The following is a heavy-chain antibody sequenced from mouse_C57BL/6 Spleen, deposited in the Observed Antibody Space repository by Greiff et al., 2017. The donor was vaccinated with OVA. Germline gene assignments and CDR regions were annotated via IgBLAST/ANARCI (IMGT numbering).Heavy chain of an antibody. Sequence: EVQLVESGGDLVKPGGSLKLSCAASGFTFSSYGMSWVRQTPDKRLEWVATISSGGSYTYYPDSVKGRFTISRDNAKNTLYLQMSSLKSEDTAMYYCARQGDDYDVRVWFAYWGQRTLVTVSA. J-gene: IGHJ3*01. CDR3: ARQGDDYDVRVWFAY. D-gene: IGHD2-4*01. V-gene: IGHV5-6*01. CDR1: GFTFSSYG. CDR2: ISSGGSYT.